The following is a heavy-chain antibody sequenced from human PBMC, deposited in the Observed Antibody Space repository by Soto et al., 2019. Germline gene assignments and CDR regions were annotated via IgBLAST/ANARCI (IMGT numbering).Heavy chain of an antibody. CDR1: GSTFSSYG. Sequence: PGGSLRLSCAASGSTFSSYGMHWVRQAPGKGLEWVAVISYDGSNKYYADSVKGRFTISRDNSKNTLYLQMNSLRAEDTAVYYCARDLPWFDPWGQGTLVTVSS. CDR3: ARDLPWFDP. CDR2: ISYDGSNK. V-gene: IGHV3-30*03. J-gene: IGHJ5*02.